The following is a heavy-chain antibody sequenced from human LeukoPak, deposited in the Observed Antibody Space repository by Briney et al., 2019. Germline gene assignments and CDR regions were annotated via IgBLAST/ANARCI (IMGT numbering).Heavy chain of an antibody. CDR1: GITFNTYS. Sequence: GRSLRLSCAASGITFNTYSMHWVRQAPSKGLEWVASISYDGSNKYYADSVKGPFTVSRDNSKNTLYLQLNSLRAEDTAVYYCASQIAAAGTYLTPHYWGQGTLVTVSS. CDR2: ISYDGSNK. V-gene: IGHV3-30*04. J-gene: IGHJ4*02. CDR3: ASQIAAAGTYLTPHY. D-gene: IGHD6-13*01.